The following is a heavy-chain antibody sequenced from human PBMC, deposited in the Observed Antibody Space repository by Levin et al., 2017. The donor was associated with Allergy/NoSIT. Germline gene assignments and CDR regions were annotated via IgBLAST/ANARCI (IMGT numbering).Heavy chain of an antibody. V-gene: IGHV1-18*01. D-gene: IGHD2-21*02. J-gene: IGHJ2*01. Sequence: ASVKVSCEASGYSFINFGISWVRQAPGQGLEWMGWISGYTGNRNSAQKFQGRVTLTTDTSTSTAYMELRSLRSDDTAVYYCARMEYCGGDCYDWYFDLWGRGTLVTVSS. CDR3: ARMEYCGGDCYDWYFDL. CDR1: GYSFINFG. CDR2: ISGYTGNR.